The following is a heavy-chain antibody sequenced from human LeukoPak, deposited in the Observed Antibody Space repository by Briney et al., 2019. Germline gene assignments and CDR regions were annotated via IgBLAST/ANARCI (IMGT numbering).Heavy chain of an antibody. CDR1: GYTFTGYY. J-gene: IGHJ4*02. D-gene: IGHD6-13*01. V-gene: IGHV1-2*02. CDR3: ARVYSSSWYFGY. Sequence: GASVTVSCKASGYTFTGYYMHWARQAPGQGLEGMGWINPNSGGTNYAQKFQGRVTMTRDTSISTAYMELSRLRSDDTAVYYCARVYSSSWYFGYWGQGTLVTVSS. CDR2: INPNSGGT.